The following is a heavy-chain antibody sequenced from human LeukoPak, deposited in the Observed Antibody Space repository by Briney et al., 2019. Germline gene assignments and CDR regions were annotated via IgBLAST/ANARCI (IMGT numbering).Heavy chain of an antibody. CDR1: DGSSSSSSYY. CDR2: FSYSGST. Sequence: SETLSLTCSVSDGSSSSSSYYWGWIRQPPGKGLEWIGSFSYSGSTYYNPSLKSRVTISVDTSNNQFSLKVTSVTAADTAVYYCARDLSGWYAQFDIWGQGTMVTVSS. J-gene: IGHJ3*02. V-gene: IGHV4-39*07. CDR3: ARDLSGWYAQFDI. D-gene: IGHD6-19*01.